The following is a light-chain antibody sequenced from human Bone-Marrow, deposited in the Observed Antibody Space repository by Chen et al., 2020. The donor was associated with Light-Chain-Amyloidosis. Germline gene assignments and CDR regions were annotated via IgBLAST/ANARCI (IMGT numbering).Light chain of an antibody. CDR1: QSVSSSY. CDR2: GAS. Sequence: EIVLTQSPGTLSLSPGERATLSCRASQSVSSSYLAWYQQKPGQAPRLLIYGASTRATGIPDRFSGSGSGTDFTLTISRLEPEDFAVYYCQQYVTSPFTFGPGIKVDIK. V-gene: IGKV3-20*01. J-gene: IGKJ3*01. CDR3: QQYVTSPFT.